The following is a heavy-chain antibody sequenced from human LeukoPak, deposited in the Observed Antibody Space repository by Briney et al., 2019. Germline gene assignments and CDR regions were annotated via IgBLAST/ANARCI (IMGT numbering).Heavy chain of an antibody. J-gene: IGHJ4*02. V-gene: IGHV3-53*01. CDR3: ARDYRTSSPSL. Sequence: GGSLRLSCAASGFTVSSNYMSWVRQAPGKGLEWVSVIYSGGSTYYSDSVKGRCTISRDNSKNTLYLQMKSLRTEDTAVYYFARDYRTSSPSLWGQGTLVSVSS. D-gene: IGHD2-2*01. CDR1: GFTVSSNY. CDR2: IYSGGST.